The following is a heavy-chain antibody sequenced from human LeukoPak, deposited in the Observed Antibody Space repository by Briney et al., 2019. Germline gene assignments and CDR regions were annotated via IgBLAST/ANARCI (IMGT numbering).Heavy chain of an antibody. CDR1: GFTFDDYA. D-gene: IGHD4-17*01. Sequence: PGGSLRLSCAASGFTFDDYAMHWVRQPPEKGLEWVSGISWNSVSIGYADSVKGRFTISRDNAKNSLYLRMNSLRTGDTALYYCAKSLSTVTTVDYWGQGTLVTVSS. J-gene: IGHJ4*02. CDR2: ISWNSVSI. CDR3: AKSLSTVTTVDY. V-gene: IGHV3-9*01.